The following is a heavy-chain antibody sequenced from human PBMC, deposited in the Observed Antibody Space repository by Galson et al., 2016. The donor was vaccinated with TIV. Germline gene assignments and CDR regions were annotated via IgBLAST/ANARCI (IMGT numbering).Heavy chain of an antibody. V-gene: IGHV1-2*05. CDR3: ARERGPGYCDDSNCYGYYGMDG. Sequence: SVKVSCKASGYTFSHYYLHWVRQAPGQGLEWMGRINPKNGATEYALKFQGRVTMTRDTSISIAYMELSSLTSDDTVVYYCARERGPGYCDDSNCYGYYGMDGWGQRATVPVSS. CDR1: GYTFSHYY. J-gene: IGHJ6*02. CDR2: INPKNGAT. D-gene: IGHD2-2*03.